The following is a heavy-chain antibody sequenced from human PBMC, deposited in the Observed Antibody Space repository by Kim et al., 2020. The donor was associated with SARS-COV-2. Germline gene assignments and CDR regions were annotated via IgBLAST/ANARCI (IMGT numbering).Heavy chain of an antibody. V-gene: IGHV3-7*01. CDR3: ARSIGESTYSSGWYYYYYYMDV. Sequence: GGSLRLSCAASGFTFSSYWMSWVRQAPGKGLEWVANIKQDGSEKYYVDSVKGRFTISRDNAKNSLYLQMNSLRAEDTAVYYCARSIGESTYSSGWYYYYYYMDVWGKGTTVTVSS. D-gene: IGHD6-19*01. CDR2: IKQDGSEK. J-gene: IGHJ6*03. CDR1: GFTFSSYW.